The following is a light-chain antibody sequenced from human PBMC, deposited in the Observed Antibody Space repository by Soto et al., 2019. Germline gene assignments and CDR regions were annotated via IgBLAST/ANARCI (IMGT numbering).Light chain of an antibody. CDR2: AAS. J-gene: IGKJ1*01. Sequence: ENQITQSPSTMPASVGDRFTITCRASQTISSWLAWYQQKPGKAPKLLIYAASTLESGVSSRFSGRGSGTEFTLTISSLQPDDFATYYCQQYNSYWTFGQGTKVDNK. CDR3: QQYNSYWT. CDR1: QTISSW. V-gene: IGKV1-5*01.